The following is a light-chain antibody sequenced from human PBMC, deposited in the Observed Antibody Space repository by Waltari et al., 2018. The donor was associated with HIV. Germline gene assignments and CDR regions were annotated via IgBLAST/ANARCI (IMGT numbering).Light chain of an antibody. Sequence: QSVLTQPPSASGTPGQRVTISCSGSSSNIGSGSVCWYQQLPGMAPKPLIHRNNQRPLWFPDGFSGSMSGTAAALTISGLRSEEEADYYCALWDGSLSEYGFGSVTQVTVL. CDR1: SSNIGSGS. CDR2: RNN. CDR3: ALWDGSLSEYG. V-gene: IGLV1-47*01. J-gene: IGLJ1*01.